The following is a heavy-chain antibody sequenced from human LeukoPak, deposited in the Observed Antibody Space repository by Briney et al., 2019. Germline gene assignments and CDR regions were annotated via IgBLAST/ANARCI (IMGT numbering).Heavy chain of an antibody. V-gene: IGHV3-48*01. CDR2: ISSISGTI. J-gene: IGHJ4*02. D-gene: IGHD5-18*01. CDR1: GFTFSSYS. CDR3: ARDHNYAFDY. Sequence: GGSLRLSCAASGFTFSSYSMNWVRQAPGKGLEWVSYISSISGTINYADSVKGRFTISGDNARNSLFLQINSLRAEDTAVYYCARDHNYAFDYWGQGTLVTVSS.